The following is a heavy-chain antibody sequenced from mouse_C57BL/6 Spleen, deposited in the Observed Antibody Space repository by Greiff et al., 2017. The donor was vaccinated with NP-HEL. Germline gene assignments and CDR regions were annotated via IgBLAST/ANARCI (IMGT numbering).Heavy chain of an antibody. D-gene: IGHD1-1*01. CDR3: ARGGTTVSDY. V-gene: IGHV1-80*01. J-gene: IGHJ4*01. Sequence: VQLQQSGAELVKPGASVKISCKASGYAFSSYWMNWVKQRPGKGLEWIGQIYPGDGDTNYNGKFKGKATMTADKSSSTAYRQLSSLTSEDSAVYFCARGGTTVSDYWGQGTSVTVSS. CDR1: GYAFSSYW. CDR2: IYPGDGDT.